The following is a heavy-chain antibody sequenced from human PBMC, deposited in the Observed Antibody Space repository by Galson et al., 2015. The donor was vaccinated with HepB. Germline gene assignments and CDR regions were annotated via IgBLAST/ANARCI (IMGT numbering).Heavy chain of an antibody. CDR2: IYASGTT. J-gene: IGHJ4*02. Sequence: QVQLQESGPGLVKPSQTLSLTCTVSGGSISSGSYYWSWLRQPAGKGLEWIGRIYASGTTISSPALKSRVTMSVDTSKNQFSLRLSSVTAADTAVYYCARTPEYCSSTSCYPEGNDYWGQGTLVTVSS. D-gene: IGHD2-2*01. CDR3: ARTPEYCSSTSCYPEGNDY. V-gene: IGHV4-61*02. CDR1: GGSISSGSYY.